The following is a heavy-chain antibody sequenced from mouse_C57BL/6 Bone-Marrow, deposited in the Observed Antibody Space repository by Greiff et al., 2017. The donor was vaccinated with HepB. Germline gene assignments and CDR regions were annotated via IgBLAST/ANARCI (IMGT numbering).Heavy chain of an antibody. V-gene: IGHV2-5*01. J-gene: IGHJ1*03. Sequence: VKLQESGPGLVQPSQSLSITCTVSGFSLTSYGVHWVRQSPGKGLEWLGVIWRGGSTDYNAAFMSRLSITKDNSKSQVFFKMNSLQADDTAIYCCAKRGLLWYFDVWGTGTTVTVSA. CDR2: IWRGGST. CDR1: GFSLTSYG. D-gene: IGHD6-1*01. CDR3: AKRGLLWYFDV.